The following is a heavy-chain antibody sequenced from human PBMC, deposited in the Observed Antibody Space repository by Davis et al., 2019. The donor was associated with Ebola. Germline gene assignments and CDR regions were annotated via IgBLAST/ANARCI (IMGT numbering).Heavy chain of an antibody. V-gene: IGHV3-43*01. CDR2: FSWDGST. D-gene: IGHD4-17*01. J-gene: IGHJ6*02. CDR1: GFTFDDYT. Sequence: GGSLRLSCAASGFTFDDYTMHWVRQVPGKGLEWVSLFSWDGSTYYADSVKGRFTISRDNSRNSLYLQMHSLRTDDTALYYCAKDRDYGDYGGMDVWGQGTTVTVSS. CDR3: AKDRDYGDYGGMDV.